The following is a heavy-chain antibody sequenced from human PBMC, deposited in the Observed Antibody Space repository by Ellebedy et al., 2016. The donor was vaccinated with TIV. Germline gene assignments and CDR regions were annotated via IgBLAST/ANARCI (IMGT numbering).Heavy chain of an antibody. V-gene: IGHV3-23*01. CDR2: ITGGGDTT. Sequence: GGSLRLSCAASGFTFSSHGMAWVRQAPGKGLEWLSGITGGGDTTYYADSVKGRFTISRDNAKDSLFLQMNTLRAEDTARYHCVRLRGGVTDFHSWGQGTQVTVSS. CDR1: GFTFSSHG. CDR3: VRLRGGVTDFHS. D-gene: IGHD3-3*01. J-gene: IGHJ4*02.